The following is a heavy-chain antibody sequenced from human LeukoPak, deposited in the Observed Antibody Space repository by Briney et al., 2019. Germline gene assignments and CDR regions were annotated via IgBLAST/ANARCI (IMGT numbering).Heavy chain of an antibody. Sequence: PGGSLRLSCATSGFTFSSYWMHWVRQDPGKGLVWVSRMNPDSSTINYADSVKGRFTISRDNAKSTLYLQMNNLRLEDTAVYYCATAGEYRFDHWGQGTLVSVSS. CDR3: ATAGEYRFDH. V-gene: IGHV3-74*01. CDR2: MNPDSSTI. CDR1: GFTFSSYW. J-gene: IGHJ5*02. D-gene: IGHD3-10*01.